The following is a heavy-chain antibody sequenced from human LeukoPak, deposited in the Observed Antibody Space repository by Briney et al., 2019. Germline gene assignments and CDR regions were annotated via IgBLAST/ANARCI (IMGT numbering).Heavy chain of an antibody. CDR3: ARGGDWLFYYFDY. D-gene: IGHD3-9*01. CDR2: ISSSSSTI. Sequence: GGSLRLSCAASGFTFSSYAMNWFRQAPGKGLEWVSYISSSSSTIYYADSVKGRFTLSRDNAKNSLYLQMNSLRAEDTAVYYCARGGDWLFYYFDYWGQGTLVTVSS. CDR1: GFTFSSYA. J-gene: IGHJ4*02. V-gene: IGHV3-48*04.